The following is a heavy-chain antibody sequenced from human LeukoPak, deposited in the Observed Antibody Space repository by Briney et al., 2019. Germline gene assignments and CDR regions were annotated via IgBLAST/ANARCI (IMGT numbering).Heavy chain of an antibody. D-gene: IGHD3-22*01. CDR3: ARERLDSSGYNSRGFDY. Sequence: SETLSLTCAVYGGSFSGYYWSWIRQPPGKGLGWIGEINHSGSTNYNPSLKSRVTISVDTSKNQFSLKLSSVTAADTAVYYCARERLDSSGYNSRGFDYWGQGTLVTVSS. V-gene: IGHV4-34*01. CDR1: GGSFSGYY. CDR2: INHSGST. J-gene: IGHJ4*02.